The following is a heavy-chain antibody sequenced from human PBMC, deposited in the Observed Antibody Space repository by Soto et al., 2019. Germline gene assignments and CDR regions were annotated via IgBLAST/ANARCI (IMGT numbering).Heavy chain of an antibody. Sequence: GGFLRLSCAASGLTFNRYLMHSVRPATGKALVWVSHINTDGSNTNYADSVKGRFTISRDSAKSTLFLQMNSLRDENTAVYYFAREFCSGGNCYTYYFDPWGQGIPVMVSS. CDR3: AREFCSGGNCYTYYFDP. D-gene: IGHD2-15*01. V-gene: IGHV3-74*01. CDR2: INTDGSNT. J-gene: IGHJ5*02. CDR1: GLTFNRYL.